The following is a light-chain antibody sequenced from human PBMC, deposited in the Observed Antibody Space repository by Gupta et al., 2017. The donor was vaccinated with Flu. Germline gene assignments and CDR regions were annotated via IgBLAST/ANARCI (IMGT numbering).Light chain of an antibody. J-gene: IGKJ1*01. CDR3: HQDVSSTG. Sequence: EIVLTQSPGTLSLSPGERATLSCRASQTVSSPYLAWYQWKPGQAPRLLIYGASNRAIGIPDRFGGSGSGXDFTLTXSRLEHEDFAVYYGHQDVSSTGFGXGTKVEIK. CDR1: QTVSSPY. V-gene: IGKV3-20*01. CDR2: GAS.